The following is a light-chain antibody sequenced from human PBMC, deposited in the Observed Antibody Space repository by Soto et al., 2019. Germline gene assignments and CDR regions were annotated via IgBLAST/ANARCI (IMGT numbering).Light chain of an antibody. Sequence: QSALNQPPSASGSPGQSVTISCTGTSSDVGAYSYVSWYQQHPGKAPKLMIYEVSKRPSGVPDRFSGSKSGNTASLTVSGLQAEDEADYYCSSYAGSNNFVVFGGGTKVTV. CDR3: SSYAGSNNFVV. V-gene: IGLV2-8*01. J-gene: IGLJ2*01. CDR2: EVS. CDR1: SSDVGAYSY.